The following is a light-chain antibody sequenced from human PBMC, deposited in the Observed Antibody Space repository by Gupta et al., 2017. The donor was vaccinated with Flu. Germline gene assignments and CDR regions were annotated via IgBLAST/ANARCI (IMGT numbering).Light chain of an antibody. CDR3: QPRSDWRT. Sequence: GERATLSCRASQTIFSYLAWYQQKPGHAPRLLIYESSIRSTGIPARFSGSGSGTDFTPPISSLEPADFAVSSCQPRSDWRTFGRGTNVWIK. CDR1: QTIFSY. J-gene: IGKJ4*01. V-gene: IGKV3-11*01. CDR2: ESS.